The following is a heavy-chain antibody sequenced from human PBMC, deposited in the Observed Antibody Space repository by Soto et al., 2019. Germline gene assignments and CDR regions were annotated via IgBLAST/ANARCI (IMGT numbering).Heavy chain of an antibody. CDR3: ARGAAAGTNYWFGDL. CDR2: IIPIFGTA. V-gene: IGHV1-69*01. D-gene: IGHD6-13*01. Sequence: QVQLVQSGAEVKKPGSSVKVSCKASGGTFSSYAISWVRQAPGQGLEWMGGIIPIFGTANYAQKSQGRVTIPGDESTSTAYMELSSLRSEDTAVYYCARGAAAGTNYWFGDLWGRGTLVTVSS. J-gene: IGHJ2*01. CDR1: GGTFSSYA.